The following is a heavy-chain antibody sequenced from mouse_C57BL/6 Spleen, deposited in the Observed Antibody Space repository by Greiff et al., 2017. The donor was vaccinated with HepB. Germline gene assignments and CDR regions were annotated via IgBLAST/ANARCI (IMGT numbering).Heavy chain of an antibody. D-gene: IGHD4-1*01. CDR2: IHPSDSDT. CDR3: AIEDWA. J-gene: IGHJ2*01. CDR1: GYTFTSYW. Sequence: QVHVKQPGAELVKPGASVKVSCKASGYTFTSYWMHWVKQRPGQGLEWIGRIHPSDSDTNYNQKFKGKATVTVDKSSSTAYMQLSSLTSEDSAVYYCAIEDWAWGQGTTLTVAS. V-gene: IGHV1-74*01.